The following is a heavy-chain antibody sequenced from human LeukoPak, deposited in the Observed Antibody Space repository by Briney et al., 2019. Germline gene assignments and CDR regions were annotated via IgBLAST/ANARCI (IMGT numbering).Heavy chain of an antibody. J-gene: IGHJ4*02. V-gene: IGHV1-3*04. CDR2: INTGNGNT. D-gene: IGHD3-10*01. CDR3: ASDERYGSGGGDY. Sequence: ASVKVSCKASGYIFTSYAMHWVRQAPGQRLEWMGWINTGNGNTKYSQRFQGRVTITRDTSASTAYMELSSLRSEDTAVYYCASDERYGSGGGDYWGQGTLVTVSS. CDR1: GYIFTSYA.